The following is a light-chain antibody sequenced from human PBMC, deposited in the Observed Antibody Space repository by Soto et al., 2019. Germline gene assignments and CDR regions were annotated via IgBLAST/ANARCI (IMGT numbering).Light chain of an antibody. CDR3: SSYAGSNNFV. J-gene: IGLJ1*01. Sequence: QSVLTQPAPASGFPGQSVTISCTGTSSDVGYYDYVSWYQQHPGKAPKLVIYEVTKRPSGVPDRVSASKSGNTASLTVSGLRAEDEADYYCSSYAGSNNFVFGSGTKVTVL. CDR2: EVT. V-gene: IGLV2-8*01. CDR1: SSDVGYYDY.